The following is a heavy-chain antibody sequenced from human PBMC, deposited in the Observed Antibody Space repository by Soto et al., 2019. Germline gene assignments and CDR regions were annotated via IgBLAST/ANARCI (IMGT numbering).Heavy chain of an antibody. D-gene: IGHD5-12*01. CDR3: AREKSLRLYYFDY. Sequence: SETLSLTCTVSGGSVSSGSYYWSWIRQPPGKGLEWIGYIYYSGSTNYNPSLKSRVTISVDTSKNQFSLKLSSVTAADTAVYYCAREKSLRLYYFDYWGQGTLVTV. J-gene: IGHJ4*02. CDR1: GGSVSSGSYY. V-gene: IGHV4-61*01. CDR2: IYYSGST.